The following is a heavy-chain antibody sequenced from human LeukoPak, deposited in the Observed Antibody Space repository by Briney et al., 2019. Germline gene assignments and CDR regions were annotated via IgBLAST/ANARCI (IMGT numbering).Heavy chain of an antibody. V-gene: IGHV3-20*04. CDR2: INWNGGST. Sequence: GGSLRLSCAASGFTFDDYGMSWVRQAPGKGLEWVSGINWNGGSTEYADSVKGRFTISRDNAKNSLYLQMNSLRAEDTALYYCARGYGSGEDGDYWGQGTLVTVSS. J-gene: IGHJ4*02. CDR3: ARGYGSGEDGDY. D-gene: IGHD3-10*01. CDR1: GFTFDDYG.